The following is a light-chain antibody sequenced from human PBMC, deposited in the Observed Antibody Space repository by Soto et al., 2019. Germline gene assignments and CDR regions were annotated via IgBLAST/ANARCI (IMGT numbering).Light chain of an antibody. J-gene: IGKJ4*01. CDR1: QFISTW. CDR3: QQADSFPLT. CDR2: AAT. Sequence: DIQVTQSPSSVSASVGDRVTITCRASQFISTWLAWYQQKPGEAPKLLIFAATRLHSVVPSRFSGSGAGTDFTLTISNLQHEDFATYCCQQADSFPLTFGGGTKVDIK. V-gene: IGKV1D-12*01.